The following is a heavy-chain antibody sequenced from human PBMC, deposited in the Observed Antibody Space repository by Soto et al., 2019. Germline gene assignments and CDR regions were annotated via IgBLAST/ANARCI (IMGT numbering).Heavy chain of an antibody. J-gene: IGHJ6*02. V-gene: IGHV1-18*01. CDR3: AGDRCISTSCYGGNPGGVGMDV. Sequence: QVQLVQSGAEVKKPGASVKVSCKASGYTFTSYGISWVRQAPGQGLEWMGWISAYNGNTNYAQKLQGRGTLPTDRSASKAYMELRSLRSDDTAVYYCAGDRCISTSCYGGNPGGVGMDVWGQGTTVTVSS. CDR1: GYTFTSYG. CDR2: ISAYNGNT. D-gene: IGHD2-2*01.